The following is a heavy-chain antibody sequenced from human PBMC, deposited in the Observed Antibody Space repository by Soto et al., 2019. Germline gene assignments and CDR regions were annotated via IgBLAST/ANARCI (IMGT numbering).Heavy chain of an antibody. CDR3: ARSLGETTSLFDY. Sequence: QVQLVQSGAEVKQPGASVRLSCKASGYIFIHCFMHWVRQAPGQGLEWMGGINPSSGSTTYAQKFQGRVTVTRDTSTSTVYMEVSGLGSEDTAMYYCARSLGETTSLFDYWGQGSLVTVSA. D-gene: IGHD1-26*01. V-gene: IGHV1-46*01. CDR2: INPSSGST. J-gene: IGHJ4*02. CDR1: GYIFIHCF.